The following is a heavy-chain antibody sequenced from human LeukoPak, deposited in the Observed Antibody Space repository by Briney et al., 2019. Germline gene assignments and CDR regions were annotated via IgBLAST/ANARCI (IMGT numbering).Heavy chain of an antibody. V-gene: IGHV3-30*18. CDR2: ISYDGTIK. J-gene: IGHJ4*02. D-gene: IGHD3-22*01. CDR3: AKVINSGYYSPFDY. CDR1: GFTFSSYG. Sequence: GGSLRLSCAASGFTFSSYGMHWVRQAPGKGLEWVAVISYDGTIKYYADSVKGRFTISRDNSKNTLYLQMNSLRAEDTAVYYRAKVINSGYYSPFDYWGQGTLVTVSS.